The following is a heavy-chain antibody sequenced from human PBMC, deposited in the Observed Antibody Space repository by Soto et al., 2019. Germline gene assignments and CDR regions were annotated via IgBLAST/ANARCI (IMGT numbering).Heavy chain of an antibody. CDR2: IYYSGST. Sequence: SETLSLTCTVSGGSISSYYWSWIRQPPGKGLEWIGYIYYSGSTNYNPSLKSRVTISVDTSKNQFSLKLRSVTAADTAVYHCARGYGDYVLDFWGQGTLVTVSS. D-gene: IGHD4-17*01. V-gene: IGHV4-59*08. CDR3: ARGYGDYVLDF. CDR1: GGSISSYY. J-gene: IGHJ4*02.